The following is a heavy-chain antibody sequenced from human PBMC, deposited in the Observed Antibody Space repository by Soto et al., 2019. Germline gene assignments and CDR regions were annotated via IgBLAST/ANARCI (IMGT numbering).Heavy chain of an antibody. CDR2: VYADGAT. Sequence: EVQLVESGGGLVQPGESLRLSCAASGFTVSNYHMTWVRQAPGKGLEWVSAVYADGATSHADSVKDRFTVSRDNSRNTLNLQMSGLGAEDTGVIYFAGSGGGLDYWGQGTLVTVSS. D-gene: IGHD3-10*01. CDR3: AGSGGGLDY. J-gene: IGHJ4*02. CDR1: GFTVSNYH. V-gene: IGHV3-66*01.